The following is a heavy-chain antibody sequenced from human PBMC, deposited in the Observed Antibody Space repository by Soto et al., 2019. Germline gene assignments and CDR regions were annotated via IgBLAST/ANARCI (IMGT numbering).Heavy chain of an antibody. J-gene: IGHJ4*02. CDR3: TKGATSPFDY. CDR2: VYPSDSDV. CDR1: GCRFTSSW. V-gene: IGHV5-51*01. D-gene: IGHD3-16*01. Sequence: PXESLNSSCQGSGCRFTSSWIGWVRQMPGKGLEWLGNVYPSDSDVRYSPSFEGRLTISADNSINTAYLHLLNLKASDTAIYYCTKGATSPFDYWGQGTLVTVSS.